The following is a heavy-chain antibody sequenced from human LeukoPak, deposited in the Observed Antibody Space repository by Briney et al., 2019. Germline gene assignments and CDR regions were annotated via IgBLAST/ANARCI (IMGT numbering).Heavy chain of an antibody. CDR2: IYSGGST. J-gene: IGHJ4*02. Sequence: PGGSLRLSCAASGFTVSSNYMSWVRQAPGKGLEWVSVIYSGGSTYYADSVKGRFTISRDNSKNTLYLQMNSLIAEDTAVYYCARGRGGDYFDYWGQGTLVTVSS. CDR1: GFTVSSNY. V-gene: IGHV3-53*01. CDR3: ARGRGGDYFDY. D-gene: IGHD3-10*01.